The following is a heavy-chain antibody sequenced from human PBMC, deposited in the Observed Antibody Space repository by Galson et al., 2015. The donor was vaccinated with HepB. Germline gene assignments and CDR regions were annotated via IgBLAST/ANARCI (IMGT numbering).Heavy chain of an antibody. J-gene: IGHJ2*01. CDR2: IYNVDSA. D-gene: IGHD5/OR15-5a*01. Sequence: SLRLSCAVSGFAVSSNYMGWVRQAPGKGLEWVSFIYNVDSAYYADSVTGRFSISGDSSKNTLYLQMTSLRVEDTAMYYCARVHSRDYHGSVYPYWFFDLWGRGTLVTVAS. CDR3: ARVHSRDYHGSVYPYWFFDL. V-gene: IGHV3-53*01. CDR1: GFAVSSNY.